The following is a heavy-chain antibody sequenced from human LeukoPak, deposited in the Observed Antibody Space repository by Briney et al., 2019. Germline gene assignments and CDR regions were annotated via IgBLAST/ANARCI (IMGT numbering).Heavy chain of an antibody. J-gene: IGHJ3*02. CDR2: ISGSGGST. V-gene: IGHV3-23*01. Sequence: PGGSLRLSCAASVFTFSSYAMSWVRQAPGKGLEWVSAISGSGGSTYYADSVKGRFTISRDNSKNTLYLQMNSLRAEDTAVYYCAKGGEAAPKAFDIWGQGTMVTVSS. CDR3: AKGGEAAPKAFDI. D-gene: IGHD2-15*01. CDR1: VFTFSSYA.